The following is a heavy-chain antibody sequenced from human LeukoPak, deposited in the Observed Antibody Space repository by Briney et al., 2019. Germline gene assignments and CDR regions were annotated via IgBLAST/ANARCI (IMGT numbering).Heavy chain of an antibody. CDR3: ASGDTTGYSGDAFNI. CDR2: IWYDGSNK. CDR1: GFTFSRYG. D-gene: IGHD3-22*01. V-gene: IGHV3-33*03. Sequence: GGSLRLSCVASGFTFSRYGMHWVRQAPGKGLGWVAIIWYDGSNKYYADSVKGRFTISRDTSKNTLYMQMDSLRAEDTAVYYCASGDTTGYSGDAFNIWGQGTMVTVSS. J-gene: IGHJ3*02.